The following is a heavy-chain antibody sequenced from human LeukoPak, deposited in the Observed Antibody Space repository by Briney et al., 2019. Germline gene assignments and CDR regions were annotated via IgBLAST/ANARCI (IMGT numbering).Heavy chain of an antibody. D-gene: IGHD4-17*01. CDR2: ISGNGNNI. CDR3: ARGTTVTRWDY. J-gene: IGHJ4*02. V-gene: IGHV3-48*03. Sequence: PGGSLRLSCAASGFTFSSYEMNWVRQAPGKGLGWVSYISGNGNNILYADSVKGRFIISRDNAKNSLYLQMNSLRAEDTAVYYCARGTTVTRWDYWGQGTLVTVSS. CDR1: GFTFSSYE.